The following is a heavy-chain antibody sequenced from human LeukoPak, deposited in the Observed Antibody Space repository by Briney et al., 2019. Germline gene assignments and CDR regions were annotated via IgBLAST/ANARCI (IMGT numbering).Heavy chain of an antibody. Sequence: SETLSLTCTVSGGSISSSSYYWDWIRQPPGKGLEWIGSIYYSGSTYYNPSLKSRVTISVDTSKNQFSLKLSSVTAADTAVYYCARHRGVMGTAMVTEFDYWGQGTLVTVSS. CDR2: IYYSGST. CDR1: GGSISSSSYY. D-gene: IGHD5-18*01. V-gene: IGHV4-39*01. CDR3: ARHRGVMGTAMVTEFDY. J-gene: IGHJ4*02.